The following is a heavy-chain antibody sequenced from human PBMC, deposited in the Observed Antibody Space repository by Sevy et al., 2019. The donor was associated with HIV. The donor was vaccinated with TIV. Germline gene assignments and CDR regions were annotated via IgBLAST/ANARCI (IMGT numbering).Heavy chain of an antibody. CDR2: LSFGCGKI. J-gene: IGHJ4*02. CDR3: XXXXCTKPHDY. D-gene: IGHD2-8*01. CDR1: GFDFSIYS. Sequence: GGSLRLSCAASGFDFSIYSMSWVRQAPGKGLEWVSTLSFGCGKINYADSVKGRFTISRDNSKSSVYLQMNNMRVEDXXXXXXXXXXCTKPHDYWGQGTLVTVSS. V-gene: IGHV3-23*01.